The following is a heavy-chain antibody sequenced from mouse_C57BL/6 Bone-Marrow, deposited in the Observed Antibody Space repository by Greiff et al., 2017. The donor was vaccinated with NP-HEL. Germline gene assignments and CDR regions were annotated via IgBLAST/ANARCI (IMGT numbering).Heavy chain of an antibody. V-gene: IGHV1-26*01. D-gene: IGHD2-1*01. Sequence: EVQLQQSGPELVKPGASVKISCKASGYTFTDYYMNWVKQSHGKSLEWIGDINPNNGGTSYNQKFKGKATLTVDKSSSTAYMELRSLTSEDSAVYYCARPIYYGNSDYWGQGTTLTVSS. CDR3: ARPIYYGNSDY. CDR1: GYTFTDYY. CDR2: INPNNGGT. J-gene: IGHJ2*01.